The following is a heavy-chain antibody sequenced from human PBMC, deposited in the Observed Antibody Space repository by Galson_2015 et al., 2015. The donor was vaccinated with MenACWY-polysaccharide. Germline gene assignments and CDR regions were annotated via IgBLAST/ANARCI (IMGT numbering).Heavy chain of an antibody. CDR3: AREGPLYSNGWLGSYYNGMDV. D-gene: IGHD6-13*01. CDR2: INPNSGGT. J-gene: IGHJ6*02. CDR1: GYTLTGYY. Sequence: SVKVSCKASGYTLTGYYIHWVRQAPGQGLEWMGRINPNSGGTNYAQKFQGRVTMTRDKSISTAQMELSRLRSDDTAVYYCAREGPLYSNGWLGSYYNGMDVWGHGTTVTVSS. V-gene: IGHV1-2*06.